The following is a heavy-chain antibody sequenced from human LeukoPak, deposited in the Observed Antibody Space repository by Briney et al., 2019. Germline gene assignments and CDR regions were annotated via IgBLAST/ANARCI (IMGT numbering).Heavy chain of an antibody. CDR2: IYYSGST. CDR3: ARQDDYGDYFYY. J-gene: IGHJ4*02. CDR1: GDSISSSSSY. V-gene: IGHV4-39*01. Sequence: SETLSLTCTVSGDSISSSSSYWGWIRQPPGEGLEWIGSIYYSGSTYYNTSLKSRVTISVDTSKNQFSLRLNSVTAADTAVYYCARQDDYGDYFYYWGQGTLVTVSS. D-gene: IGHD4-17*01.